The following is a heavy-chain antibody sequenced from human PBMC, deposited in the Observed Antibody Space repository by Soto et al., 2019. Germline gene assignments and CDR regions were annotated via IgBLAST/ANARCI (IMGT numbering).Heavy chain of an antibody. CDR3: AKNWNWGSLVH. CDR1: GGSIRSYD. V-gene: IGHV4-59*08. Sequence: PSETLSLTCTVSGGSIRSYDWSWIRQSPGKGLEWIGFIYYGGSTNYNPSLKSRVTISVDTPKNQFSLKLSSVTAADTAVYYCAKNWNWGSLVHWGQGTLVTVSS. D-gene: IGHD7-27*01. CDR2: IYYGGST. J-gene: IGHJ4*02.